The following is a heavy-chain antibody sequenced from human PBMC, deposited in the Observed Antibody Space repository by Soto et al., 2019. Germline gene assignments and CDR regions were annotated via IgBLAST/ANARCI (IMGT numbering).Heavy chain of an antibody. CDR3: ARARGTSWYNWLES. CDR2: IIPLFGTT. V-gene: IGHV1-69*01. J-gene: IGHJ5*01. D-gene: IGHD1-26*01. CDR1: GGTFNSSG. Sequence: QVQLVQSGAELKKPGSSVKVSCKASGGTFNSSGISWVRQAPGQGIEWMGGIIPLFGTTNYAQRFKGRVTVTADESTSTVYMHLSSLRFEDTAMYYCARARGTSWYNWLESWGQGTLVTVSS.